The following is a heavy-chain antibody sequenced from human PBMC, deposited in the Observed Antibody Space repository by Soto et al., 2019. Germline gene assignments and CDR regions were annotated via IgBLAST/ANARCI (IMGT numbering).Heavy chain of an antibody. D-gene: IGHD5-12*01. CDR1: GGSFSGYY. J-gene: IGHJ4*02. CDR2: INHSGST. CDR3: ASTDGGYGERQFDY. V-gene: IGHV4-34*01. Sequence: SETLSLTCAVYGGSFSGYYWSWIRQPPGKGLEWIGEINHSGSTYYNPSLKSRVTISVDTSKNQFSLKLSSVTAADTAVYYCASTDGGYGERQFDYWGQGTLVTVSS.